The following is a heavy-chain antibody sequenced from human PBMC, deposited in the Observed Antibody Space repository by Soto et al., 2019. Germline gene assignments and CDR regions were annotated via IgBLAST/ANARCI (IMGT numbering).Heavy chain of an antibody. CDR1: GYTFTSYG. D-gene: IGHD2-15*01. J-gene: IGHJ6*02. V-gene: IGHV1-18*01. CDR3: ARVRAELGYCSGGSSLPYNNGMDV. Sequence: ASVKVSCKASGYTFTSYGISWVRQAPGQGLEWMGWMGTYNGNTDYGQKFQGRVTMTTETPTSTAYMELRSLRSDDTAVYYCARVRAELGYCSGGSSLPYNNGMDVWG. CDR2: MGTYNGNT.